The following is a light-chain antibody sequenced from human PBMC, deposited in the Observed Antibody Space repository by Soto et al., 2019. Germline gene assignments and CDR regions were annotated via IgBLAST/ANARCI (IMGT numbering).Light chain of an antibody. J-gene: IGKJ4*01. CDR1: QTVSTY. CDR2: GAS. CDR3: QQSFSTPPT. Sequence: DIQMTQSPPSVSASVGDRVIITCRTSQTVSTYLSWYQQKLGKAPRLLIYGASKLQGGVPSRFAGSGSGTDFTLTIVNFQPEDFATYYCQQSFSTPPTFGRGTKVEI. V-gene: IGKV1-39*01.